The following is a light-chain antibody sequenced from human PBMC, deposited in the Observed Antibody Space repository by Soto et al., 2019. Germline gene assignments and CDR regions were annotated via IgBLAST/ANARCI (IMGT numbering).Light chain of an antibody. CDR3: QSYDSSLSAYV. J-gene: IGLJ1*01. CDR2: GNS. CDR1: SSNIGAGYD. Sequence: SFRTHPPSCSGSPGHGFTISCTGSSSNIGAGYDVHWYQQLPGTAPKLLIYGNSNRPSGVPDRFSGSKSGTSASLAITGLQAEDEADYYCQSYDSSLSAYVFGTGTKVTVL. V-gene: IGLV1-40*01.